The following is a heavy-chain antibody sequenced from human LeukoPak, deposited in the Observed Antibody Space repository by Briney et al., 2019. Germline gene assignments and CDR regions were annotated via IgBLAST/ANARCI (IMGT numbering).Heavy chain of an antibody. J-gene: IGHJ4*02. CDR1: GSTFSDYY. CDR3: ARSEYFFDY. Sequence: GGSLRLSCAASGSTFSDYYMNWIRQAPGKGLEWVSYISSSSSYTNYADPVKGRFTISRDNAKNSLYLQMNSLRAEDTAVYYCARSEYFFDYWGQGTLVTVSS. V-gene: IGHV3-11*03. CDR2: ISSSSSYT.